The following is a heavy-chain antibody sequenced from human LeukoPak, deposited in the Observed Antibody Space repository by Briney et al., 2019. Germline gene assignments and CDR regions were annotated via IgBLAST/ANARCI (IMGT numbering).Heavy chain of an antibody. Sequence: SGGSLRLSCAASGFTFSDYYMSWIRQAPGKGLEWVSYISSSGSTIYYADSVKGRFTISRDNAKNSLYLQMNSLRAEDTAAYYCAREISGYDSFDYWGQGTLVTVSS. CDR2: ISSSGSTI. CDR1: GFTFSDYY. J-gene: IGHJ4*02. V-gene: IGHV3-11*04. CDR3: AREISGYDSFDY. D-gene: IGHD5-12*01.